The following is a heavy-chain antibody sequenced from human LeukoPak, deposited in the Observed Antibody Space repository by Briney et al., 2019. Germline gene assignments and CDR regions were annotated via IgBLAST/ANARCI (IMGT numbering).Heavy chain of an antibody. CDR2: IKKKGDGGTT. D-gene: IGHD5-24*01. CDR1: GFPFSDDW. J-gene: IGHJ4*02. V-gene: IGHV3-15*01. Sequence: GGSLRLSCAASGFPFSDDWMNWVRQAPGKGLEWVGRIKKKGDGGTTDYAAPVKGRFTISRDNAKNSLYLQMNSLRAEDTAVYYCARDSWPFGYWGQGTLVTVSS. CDR3: ARDSWPFGY.